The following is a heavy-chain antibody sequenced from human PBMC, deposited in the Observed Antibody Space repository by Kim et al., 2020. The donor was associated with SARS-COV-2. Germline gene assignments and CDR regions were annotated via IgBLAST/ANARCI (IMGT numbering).Heavy chain of an antibody. D-gene: IGHD6-13*01. CDR2: ISYDGSDK. CDR1: GFTFNSYG. CDR3: AKDRGSSWSRFDY. J-gene: IGHJ4*02. V-gene: IGHV3-30*18. Sequence: GGSLRLSCVASGFTFNSYGVHWVRQAPGKGLEWVAVISYDGSDKYYVVSVKGRFTISRDNSKNTLYLQMNSLRTEDTAVYYCAKDRGSSWSRFDYWGQGTLVTVSS.